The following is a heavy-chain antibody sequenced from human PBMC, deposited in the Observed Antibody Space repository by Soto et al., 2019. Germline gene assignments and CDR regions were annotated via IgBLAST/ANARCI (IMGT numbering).Heavy chain of an antibody. V-gene: IGHV3-30*18. J-gene: IGHJ6*02. D-gene: IGHD2-2*02. Sequence: LRLSCAASGFTSSSYGMHWVRQAPGKGLEWVAVISYDGSNKYYADSVKGRFTISRDNSKNTLYLQMNSLRAEDTAVYYCAKGGCSSTSCYMEVGFGDYYYGMDVWGQGTTVTVSS. CDR3: AKGGCSSTSCYMEVGFGDYYYGMDV. CDR2: ISYDGSNK. CDR1: GFTSSSYG.